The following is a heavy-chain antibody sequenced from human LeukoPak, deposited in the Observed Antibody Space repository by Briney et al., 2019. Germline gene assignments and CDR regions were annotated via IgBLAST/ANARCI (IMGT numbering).Heavy chain of an antibody. CDR2: IWYDGSNK. CDR3: ARDGSSIAAPHGMDV. V-gene: IGHV3-33*01. Sequence: GGSLRLSCAASGFTFGSYGMHWVRQAPGKGLEWVAVIWYDGSNKYYADSVKGRFTISRDNSKNTLYLQMNSLRAEDTAVYYCARDGSSIAAPHGMDVWGQGTTVTVSS. CDR1: GFTFGSYG. D-gene: IGHD6-6*01. J-gene: IGHJ6*02.